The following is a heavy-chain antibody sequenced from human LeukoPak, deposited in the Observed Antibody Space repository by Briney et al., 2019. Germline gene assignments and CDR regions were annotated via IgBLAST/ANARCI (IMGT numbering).Heavy chain of an antibody. J-gene: IGHJ4*02. CDR2: IYYSGST. CDR3: ARDLEYCSGGSCYSGYFDY. CDR1: GGSISSGGYY. V-gene: IGHV4-31*03. D-gene: IGHD2-15*01. Sequence: SETLSLTCTVSGGSISSGGYYWSWIRQHPGKGLEWIWYIYYSGSTYYNPSLKSRITISVDTSKNQFSLKLSSVTAADTAVYYCARDLEYCSGGSCYSGYFDYWGQGTLVTVSS.